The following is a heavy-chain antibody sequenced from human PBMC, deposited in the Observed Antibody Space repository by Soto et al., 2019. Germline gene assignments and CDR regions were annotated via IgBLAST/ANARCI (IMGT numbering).Heavy chain of an antibody. CDR3: ASWWSGTPEEFDP. Sequence: PSDTLSLTFTVSGGSISSSDYYWSWIRQHPGKGLEWIGYIYYSGSTYYNPSLKSRVTISVDTSKNQFSLKLSSVTAADTAVYYCASWWSGTPEEFDPWGQGTLVTVSS. CDR1: GGSISSSDYY. CDR2: IYYSGST. D-gene: IGHD3-3*01. J-gene: IGHJ5*01. V-gene: IGHV4-31*03.